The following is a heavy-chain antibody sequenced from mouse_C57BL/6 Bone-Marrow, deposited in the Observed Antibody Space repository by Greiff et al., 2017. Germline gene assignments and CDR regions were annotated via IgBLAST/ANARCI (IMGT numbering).Heavy chain of an antibody. CDR2: IRSKSNNYAT. V-gene: IGHV10-1*01. D-gene: IGHD2-14*01. Sequence: DVMLVESGGGLVQPKGSLKLSCAASGFSFNTYAMNWVRQAPGKGLEWVARIRSKSNNYATYYADSVKDRFTISRDDSESMLYLQMNNLKTEDTAMYYCVRLGTYWYCDVWGTGTTVTVSS. J-gene: IGHJ1*03. CDR3: VRLGTYWYCDV. CDR1: GFSFNTYA.